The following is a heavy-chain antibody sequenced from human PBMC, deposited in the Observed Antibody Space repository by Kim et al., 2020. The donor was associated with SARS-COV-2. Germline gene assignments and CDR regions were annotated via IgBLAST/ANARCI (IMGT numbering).Heavy chain of an antibody. CDR1: GFTFSSYG. J-gene: IGHJ4*01. D-gene: IGHD1-26*01. CDR2: IWYDGSNK. V-gene: IGHV3-33*01. Sequence: GGSLRLSCAASGFTFSSYGMHWVRQAPGKGLEWVAVIWYDGSNKYYADSVKGRFTISRDNSKNTLYLQMKSLRAEDTAVSYGARDIAFQSPGETRFDYWG. CDR3: ARDIAFQSPGETRFDY.